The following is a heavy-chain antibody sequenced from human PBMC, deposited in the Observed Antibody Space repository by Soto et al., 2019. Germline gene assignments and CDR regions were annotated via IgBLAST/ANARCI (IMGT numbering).Heavy chain of an antibody. J-gene: IGHJ4*02. CDR3: VRTSLVVAAATREDY. V-gene: IGHV3-74*01. CDR2: INSDGSST. D-gene: IGHD2-15*01. CDR1: VFAFSSYW. Sequence: GGSRILYYAASVFAFSSYWMHWVRQAPGKGLVWVSHINSDGSSTSYADSVKGRFTISRDNAKNPLYLQMNSLRAEDTAVYYCVRTSLVVAAATREDYWGQGTLVTVSS.